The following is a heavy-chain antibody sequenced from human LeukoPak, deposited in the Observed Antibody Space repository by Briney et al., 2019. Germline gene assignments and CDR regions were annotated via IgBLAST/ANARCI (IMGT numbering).Heavy chain of an antibody. CDR1: GFTFSSYA. Sequence: GSLRLSCAASGFTFSSYAMSWVRQAPGKGLEWVSAISGSGGSTYYADSVKGRFTISRDNSKNTLYLQMNSLRAEDTAVYYCAKGSYSSGWYSDWFDPWGQGTLVTVSS. D-gene: IGHD6-19*01. V-gene: IGHV3-23*01. CDR2: ISGSGGST. CDR3: AKGSYSSGWYSDWFDP. J-gene: IGHJ5*02.